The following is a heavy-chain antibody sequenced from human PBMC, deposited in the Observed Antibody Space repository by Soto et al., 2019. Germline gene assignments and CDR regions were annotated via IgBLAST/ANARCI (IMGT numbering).Heavy chain of an antibody. CDR1: GGSISSYY. Sequence: SETLSLTCTVSGGSISSYYWSWIRQPPGKGLEWIGYIYYSGSTNYNPSLKSRVTISVDTSKNQFSLKLSSVTAADTAVYYCARRGDCSSTSCDTWFDPWGQGTLVTVSS. V-gene: IGHV4-59*01. CDR2: IYYSGST. CDR3: ARRGDCSSTSCDTWFDP. D-gene: IGHD2-2*02. J-gene: IGHJ5*02.